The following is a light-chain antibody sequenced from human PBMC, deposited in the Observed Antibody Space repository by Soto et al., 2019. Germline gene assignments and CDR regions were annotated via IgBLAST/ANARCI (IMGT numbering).Light chain of an antibody. Sequence: QSALTQPASVSGSPGQSIAISCTGTSSDVGGYDYVSWYQHYPGRAPKVIIYEVSSRPSGVSNRFSGSKSGNTASLTISGLQTEDAADDYCASYRLSSTHNWVFGGGTKLTVL. J-gene: IGLJ3*02. CDR2: EVS. CDR3: ASYRLSSTHNWV. CDR1: SSDVGGYDY. V-gene: IGLV2-14*01.